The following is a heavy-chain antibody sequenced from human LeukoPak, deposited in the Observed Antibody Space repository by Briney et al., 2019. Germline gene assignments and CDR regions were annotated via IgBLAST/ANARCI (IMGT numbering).Heavy chain of an antibody. V-gene: IGHV3-23*01. D-gene: IGHD1-26*01. CDR3: AKDIGEGGSYFDAFDI. CDR1: GFTFSSYG. CDR2: ISGSGGST. Sequence: GGSLRLSCAASGFTFSSYGMHWVRQAPGKGLEWVAAISGSGGSTYYADSVKGRFTISRDNSKNTLYLQMNSLRAEDMALYYCAKDIGEGGSYFDAFDIWGQGTMVTVSS. J-gene: IGHJ3*02.